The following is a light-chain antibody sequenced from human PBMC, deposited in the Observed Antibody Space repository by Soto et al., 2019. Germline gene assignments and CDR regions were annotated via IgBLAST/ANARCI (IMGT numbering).Light chain of an antibody. CDR1: QIVSSN. CDR2: GAS. V-gene: IGKV3-15*01. J-gene: IGKJ4*01. Sequence: EIVITHSPATLSVSPGERATLSCRPIQIVSSNLAWYQQKPGQAPRLLIYGASTRATGIPVRFSGSGSGTEFTLTITSLQFEDFAVYYCQEYNDWRPITFGGGTKVDIK. CDR3: QEYNDWRPIT.